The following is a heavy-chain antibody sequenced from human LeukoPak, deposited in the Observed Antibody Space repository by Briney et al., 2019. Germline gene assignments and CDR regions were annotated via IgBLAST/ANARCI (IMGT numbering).Heavy chain of an antibody. J-gene: IGHJ5*02. V-gene: IGHV1-3*01. CDR3: ARDRDSGYPANWFDP. Sequence: ASVKVSCKASGYTFTSSAMRWVRQAPGQRLEWMGWINAGNGNTKYSQKLQGRVSMTTDTSTSTAYMELRSLRSDDTAVYYCARDRDSGYPANWFDPWGQGTLVTVSS. CDR2: INAGNGNT. D-gene: IGHD5-12*01. CDR1: GYTFTSSA.